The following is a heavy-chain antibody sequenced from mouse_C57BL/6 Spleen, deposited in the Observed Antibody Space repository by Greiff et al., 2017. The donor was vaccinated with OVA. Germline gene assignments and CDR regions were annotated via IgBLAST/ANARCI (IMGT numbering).Heavy chain of an antibody. CDR3: ASHRRGYWYFDV. CDR1: GFTFTDYY. J-gene: IGHJ1*03. V-gene: IGHV7-3*01. CDR2: IRNKANGYTT. Sequence: VQLKESGGGLVQPGGSLSLSCAASGFTFTDYYMSWVRQPPGKALEWLGFIRNKANGYTTEYSVSVKGRFTIARYNSQSILYLQMNALRAADSATDDCASHRRGYWYFDVWGTGTSVTVSS.